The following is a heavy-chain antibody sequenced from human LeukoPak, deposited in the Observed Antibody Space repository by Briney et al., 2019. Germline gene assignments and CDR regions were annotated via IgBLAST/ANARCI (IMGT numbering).Heavy chain of an antibody. D-gene: IGHD2/OR15-2a*01. CDR1: GFTFRTYG. J-gene: IGHJ4*02. CDR3: VKDLRDEHSIYTHLD. V-gene: IGHV3-30*02. Sequence: GGSLRLSCAASGFTFRTYGIHWVRQAPGMGLEWVTFIRYDGRETYYAETVKGRFSISRDNSKNTAYLHMNSLRVEDTAVYYCVKDLRDEHSIYTHLDWGQGTLVTVSS. CDR2: IRYDGRET.